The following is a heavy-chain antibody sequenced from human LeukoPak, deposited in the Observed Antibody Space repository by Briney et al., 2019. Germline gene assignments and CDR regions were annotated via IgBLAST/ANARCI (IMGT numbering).Heavy chain of an antibody. J-gene: IGHJ6*03. V-gene: IGHV3-23*01. CDR2: ISGSGGST. CDR3: ARDDHYNYYYMDV. D-gene: IGHD3-16*01. CDR1: GFTFSSYA. Sequence: GGSLRLSCAASGFTFSSYAMSWVRQAPGKGLEWVSAISGSGGSTYYADSVKGRFTISRDNAENSLYLQMNSLGAEDTAVYYCARDDHYNYYYMDVWGKGTTVTVSS.